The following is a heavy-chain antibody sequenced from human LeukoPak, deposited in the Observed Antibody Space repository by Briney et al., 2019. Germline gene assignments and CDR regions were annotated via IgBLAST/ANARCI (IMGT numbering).Heavy chain of an antibody. Sequence: ASVKVSCEASGGTFSSYAISWERQAPGQGLEWMGGIIPIFGTANYAQKFQGRVTITADESTSTAYMELSSLRSEDTAVYYCTETSRYYYYYGMDVWGQGTTVTVSS. CDR3: TETSRYYYYYGMDV. CDR1: GGTFSSYA. V-gene: IGHV1-69*13. J-gene: IGHJ6*02. CDR2: IIPIFGTA.